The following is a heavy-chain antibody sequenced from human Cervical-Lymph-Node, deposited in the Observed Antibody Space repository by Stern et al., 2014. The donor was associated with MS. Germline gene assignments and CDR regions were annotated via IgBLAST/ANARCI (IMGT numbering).Heavy chain of an antibody. V-gene: IGHV1-69*06. Sequence: VQLVESGAEVKKPGSSVKVSCKASGGTFSSYAISWVRQAPGQGLEWIGGIIPIFGTANGAQKFQGGVTMTADKSTSTAYMELRGLRSEDTTVYYCAVGGGDGYNFDGAFDIWGQGTMVTVSS. J-gene: IGHJ3*02. D-gene: IGHD5-24*01. CDR2: IIPIFGTA. CDR3: AVGGGDGYNFDGAFDI. CDR1: GGTFSSYA.